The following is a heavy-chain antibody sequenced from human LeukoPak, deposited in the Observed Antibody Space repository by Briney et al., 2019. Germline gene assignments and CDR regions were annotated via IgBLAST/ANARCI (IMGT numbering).Heavy chain of an antibody. CDR1: GYTFTSYY. V-gene: IGHV1-46*01. J-gene: IGHJ6*02. D-gene: IGHD3-3*01. Sequence: ASVKVSCKASGYTFTSYYMHWVRQAPGQGLEWMGIINPSGGSTSYAQKFQGRVTMTRDTSTSTVYMELSSLRSEDTAVYYCARVVFGRSGGYGMDVWGQGTTVTVSS. CDR3: ARVVFGRSGGYGMDV. CDR2: INPSGGST.